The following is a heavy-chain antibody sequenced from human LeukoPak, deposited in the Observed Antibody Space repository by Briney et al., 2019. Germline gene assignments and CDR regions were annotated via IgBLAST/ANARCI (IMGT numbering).Heavy chain of an antibody. Sequence: GASVKVSCKASGYTFTGYYMHWVRQAPGQGLEWTGIINPSGGSTIYAQKFQGRVTMTRDMSTSTVYMELSSLRSEDTAVYYCARDPKDDTSGYYYFDYWGQGTLVTVSS. J-gene: IGHJ4*02. V-gene: IGHV1-46*01. CDR1: GYTFTGYY. D-gene: IGHD3-22*01. CDR2: INPSGGST. CDR3: ARDPKDDTSGYYYFDY.